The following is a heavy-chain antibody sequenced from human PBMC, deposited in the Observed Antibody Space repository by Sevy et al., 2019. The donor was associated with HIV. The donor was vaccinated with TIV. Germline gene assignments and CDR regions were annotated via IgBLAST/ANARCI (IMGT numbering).Heavy chain of an antibody. CDR2: LKADGSDK. Sequence: GGSLRLSCAASGFTFSANWMNWVRQAPDKGLEWVANLKADGSDKDYVDSVEGRFTISRDNAKNLLFLQMNSLRVEDTAVYYCAHETFGRFESWGQGTLVTVSS. V-gene: IGHV3-7*01. D-gene: IGHD3-16*01. J-gene: IGHJ4*02. CDR1: GFTFSANW. CDR3: AHETFGRFES.